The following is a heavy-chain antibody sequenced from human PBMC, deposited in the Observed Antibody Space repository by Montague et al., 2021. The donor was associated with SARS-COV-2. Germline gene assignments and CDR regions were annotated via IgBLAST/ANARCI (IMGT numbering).Heavy chain of an antibody. Sequence: PALVKPPQTLTLTCTFSGFSLTTSGMCVRLIRQSPGKALEWLAXXXWXXXKYXSTSLKARLTISKDTSKNPVVLTMTNMDPLDTATYYCARTPHGDYSALFDYWGQGILVTVSP. D-gene: IGHD4-17*01. V-gene: IGHV2-70*01. CDR1: GFSLTTSGMC. CDR3: ARTPHGDYSALFDY. CDR2: XXWXXXK. J-gene: IGHJ4*02.